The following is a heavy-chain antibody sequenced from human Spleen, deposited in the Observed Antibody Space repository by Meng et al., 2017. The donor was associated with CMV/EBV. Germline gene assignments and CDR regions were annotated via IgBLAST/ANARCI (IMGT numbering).Heavy chain of an antibody. J-gene: IGHJ5*02. CDR2: INWNGGSR. CDR3: ASAFRSRGVTASFDP. Sequence: SVFTFEDYGMSWVRQTPGKGLEWVSGINWNGGSRAYAESMKGRFTISRDNAKNSLYLQMNSLRAEDTAFYYCASAFRSRGVTASFDPWGQGTLVTVSS. D-gene: IGHD4-23*01. CDR1: VFTFEDYG. V-gene: IGHV3-20*03.